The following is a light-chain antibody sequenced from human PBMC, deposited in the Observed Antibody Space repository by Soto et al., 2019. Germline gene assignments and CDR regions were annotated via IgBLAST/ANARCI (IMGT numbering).Light chain of an antibody. V-gene: IGKV1-5*03. Sequence: DIQMTQSPSTLSGSVGDRVTITCRASQTISSWLAWYQQKPGKAHKLLIYKASTLKSGVPSRFSGSGSGTEFTLTISSLQPDDFATYYCQHYNSYSEAFGQGTQVELK. J-gene: IGKJ1*01. CDR2: KAS. CDR3: QHYNSYSEA. CDR1: QTISSW.